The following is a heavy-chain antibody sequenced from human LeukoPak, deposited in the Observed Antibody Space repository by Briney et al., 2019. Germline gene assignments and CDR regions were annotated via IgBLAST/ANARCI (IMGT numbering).Heavy chain of an antibody. CDR1: GGSISSYY. V-gene: IGHV4-59*01. CDR2: IYYSGST. CDR3: ARDRGLGSYDFWSGYYQDYYGMDV. J-gene: IGHJ6*02. Sequence: SETLSLTCTVSGGSISSYYWSWIRQPPGKGLEWIGYIYYSGSTNYNPSLKSRVTISVDTSKNQFSLKLSSVTAADTAVYYCARDRGLGSYDFWSGYYQDYYGMDVWGQGTTVTVSS. D-gene: IGHD3-3*01.